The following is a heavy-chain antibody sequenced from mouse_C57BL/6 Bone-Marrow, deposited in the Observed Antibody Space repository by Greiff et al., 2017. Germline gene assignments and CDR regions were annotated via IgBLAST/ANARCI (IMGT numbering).Heavy chain of an antibody. CDR1: GFNIQDDY. CDR3: TTFYYYGSSTSWFAY. Sequence: EVKLVESGAELVRPGASVKLSCTASGFNIQDDYMHWVKQRPEQGLEWIGWIDPENGDTEYASTFQGKATITADTSSNTAYLQLRSLTSEDPAVYYCTTFYYYGSSTSWFAYWGQGTLVTVSA. CDR2: IDPENGDT. V-gene: IGHV14-4*01. D-gene: IGHD1-1*01. J-gene: IGHJ3*01.